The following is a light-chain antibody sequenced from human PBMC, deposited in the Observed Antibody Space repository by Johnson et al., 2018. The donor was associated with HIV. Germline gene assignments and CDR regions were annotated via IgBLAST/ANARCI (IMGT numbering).Light chain of an antibody. CDR3: GTWDSRLNVYL. V-gene: IGLV1-51*02. J-gene: IGLJ1*01. Sequence: QSVLTQPPSVSAAPGQKVTISCSGRSSNIGNNYVSWYQQLPGKAPKLFIYESTNRPSGIPDRFSGTKSGTSATLGISGLQTGDEADYYCGTWDSRLNVYLFGPGTKVSVL. CDR2: EST. CDR1: SSNIGNNY.